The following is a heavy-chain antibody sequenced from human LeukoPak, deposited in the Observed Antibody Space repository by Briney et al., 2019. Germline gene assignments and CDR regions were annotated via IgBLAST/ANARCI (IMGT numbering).Heavy chain of an antibody. Sequence: SGGSLRLSCAASGFTFSSYSMNWVRQAPGKGLEWVSSISSSSSYIYYADSVKGRFTISRDNAKNSLYLQMNSLRAEDTAVYYCARDRAMGDYYYYGMDVWGQGTTVTVSS. J-gene: IGHJ6*02. V-gene: IGHV3-21*01. CDR2: ISSSSSYI. CDR3: ARDRAMGDYYYYGMDV. CDR1: GFTFSSYS. D-gene: IGHD3-16*01.